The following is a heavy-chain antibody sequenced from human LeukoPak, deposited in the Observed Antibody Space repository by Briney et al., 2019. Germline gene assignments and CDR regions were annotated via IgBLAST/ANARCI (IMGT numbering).Heavy chain of an antibody. V-gene: IGHV3-23*01. D-gene: IGHD2-2*01. CDR1: GFTFSSYG. Sequence: GGSLRLSCAASGFTFSSYGMSWVRQAPGKGLDWVSGISGSGGSKYYADSVKGRFTISRDNSKNTLYLQMNNVRAEDTAVYYCAKDGTHTNSYYDYWGQGTLVTVSS. J-gene: IGHJ4*02. CDR3: AKDGTHTNSYYDY. CDR2: ISGSGGSK.